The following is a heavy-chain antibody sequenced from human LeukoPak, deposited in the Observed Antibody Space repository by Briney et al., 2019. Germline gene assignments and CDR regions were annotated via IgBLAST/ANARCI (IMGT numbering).Heavy chain of an antibody. Sequence: SETLSLTCTVSGGSINSYYWNWIRQPPGKGLEWIGSIYNSGSTIYNPSLKSRVTISIDTSKNRFSLRLSSVTAADTAVYYCARGGSRSYTSCTLDYWGQGSLVTVSS. CDR2: IYNSGST. J-gene: IGHJ4*02. D-gene: IGHD2-2*01. CDR3: ARGGSRSYTSCTLDY. V-gene: IGHV4-59*01. CDR1: GGSINSYY.